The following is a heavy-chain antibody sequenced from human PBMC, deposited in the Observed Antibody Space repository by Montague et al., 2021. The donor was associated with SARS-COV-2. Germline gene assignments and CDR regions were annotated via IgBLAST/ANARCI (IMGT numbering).Heavy chain of an antibody. CDR1: GFTFSSYW. J-gene: IGHJ4*02. CDR2: IKEDGSEK. V-gene: IGHV3-7*01. D-gene: IGHD3-22*01. Sequence: SLRLSCAASGFTFSSYWMSWVRQAPGKGLEWVANIKEDGSEKKYVGSVKGRFTISRDNAKGSLYLQMNSLRAEDTAVYYCAREYFDNSGMGHYWGQGTLVTVSS. CDR3: AREYFDNSGMGHY.